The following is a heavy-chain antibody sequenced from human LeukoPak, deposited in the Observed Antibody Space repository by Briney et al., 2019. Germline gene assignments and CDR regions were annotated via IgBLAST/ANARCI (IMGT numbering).Heavy chain of an antibody. Sequence: KASETLSLTCTVSGGSISSYYWSWIRQPPGKGLEWIGYIYYSGSTNYNPSLKSRVTISVDTSKNQFSLKLSSVTAADTAVYYCARRVNNWFDPWGQGTLVTVSS. D-gene: IGHD3-22*01. V-gene: IGHV4-59*12. CDR1: GGSISSYY. CDR3: ARRVNNWFDP. CDR2: IYYSGST. J-gene: IGHJ5*02.